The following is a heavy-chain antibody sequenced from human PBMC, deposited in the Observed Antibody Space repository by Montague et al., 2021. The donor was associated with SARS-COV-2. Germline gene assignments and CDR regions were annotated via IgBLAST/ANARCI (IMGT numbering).Heavy chain of an antibody. CDR1: DGSISSNY. J-gene: IGHJ4*02. CDR3: SGEISEQDYMDY. D-gene: IGHD1-26*01. Sequence: SETLSLTCTVSDGSISSNYCNWFRQPPGRGLLWFGCSFSSVSTNYYPSSDRRLTTISDTSKNHFSLKQRSVTAAAAAVYYCSGEISEQDYMDYWGQGTLVTVSS. V-gene: IGHV4-59*01. CDR2: SFSSVST.